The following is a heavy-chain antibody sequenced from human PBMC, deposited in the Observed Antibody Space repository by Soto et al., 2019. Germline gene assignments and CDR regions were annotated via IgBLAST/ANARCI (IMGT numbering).Heavy chain of an antibody. Sequence: QVQLVQSGAEVKKPGSSVKVSCKASGGTFSSYAFSWVRQAPGQGLEWMGDIIPFFDTADYAQKFQGRVTITADESTSTAYMELSSLRSEDTAVYYCARRRSYGSGSYYWYNYFDPWGQGTPVTVSS. V-gene: IGHV1-69*12. J-gene: IGHJ5*02. CDR1: GGTFSSYA. CDR3: ARRRSYGSGSYYWYNYFDP. D-gene: IGHD3-10*01. CDR2: IIPFFDTA.